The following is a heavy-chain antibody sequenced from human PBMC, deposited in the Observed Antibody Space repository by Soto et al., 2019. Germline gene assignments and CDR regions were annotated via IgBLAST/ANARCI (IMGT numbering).Heavy chain of an antibody. CDR3: ARLVRGVISY. V-gene: IGHV1-18*01. Sequence: ASVKVSCKVSGYTLTELSMHWVRQAPGKGLEWMGWISAYNGNTNYAQKLQGRVTMTTDTSTSTAYMELRSLRSDDTAVYYCARLVRGVISYWGQRSLDTVSS. CDR2: ISAYNGNT. CDR1: GYTLTELS. D-gene: IGHD3-10*01. J-gene: IGHJ4*02.